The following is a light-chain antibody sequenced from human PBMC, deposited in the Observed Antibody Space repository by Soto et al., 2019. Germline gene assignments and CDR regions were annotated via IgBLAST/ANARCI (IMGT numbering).Light chain of an antibody. CDR1: QSVTSSN. J-gene: IGKJ5*01. CDR2: GAY. Sequence: EIVLTQSPGTLYLSPGERETLSCRASQSVTSSNLDWYQQRPGQAPRLVIYGAYSRATDMPDRFSGSGSGTDFTLTISRLETEDFAVYYCQHYDYSSITLGQGKRLELK. CDR3: QHYDYSSIT. V-gene: IGKV3-20*01.